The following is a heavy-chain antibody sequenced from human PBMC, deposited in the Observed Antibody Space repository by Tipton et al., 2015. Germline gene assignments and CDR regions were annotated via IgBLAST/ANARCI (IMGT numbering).Heavy chain of an antibody. CDR1: GGSIRSSSYY. Sequence: TLSLTCTVSGGSIRSSSYYWGWIRQPPGKGLEWIGSIYFSGSTYYSPSLTSRVTISMDASKNQLSLKLSSVTAADTAVYYCARIRGRYVMDYWGQGTLVTVSS. J-gene: IGHJ4*02. CDR2: IYFSGST. CDR3: ARIRGRYVMDY. D-gene: IGHD3-16*01. V-gene: IGHV4-39*07.